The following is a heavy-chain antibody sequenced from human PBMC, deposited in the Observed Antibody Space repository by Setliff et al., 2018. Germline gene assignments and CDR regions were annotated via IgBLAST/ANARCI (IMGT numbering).Heavy chain of an antibody. CDR1: GFTLRSYW. Sequence: GGSLRLSCAASGFTLRSYWMSWVRQAPGKGLEWVANIKEDGSETYYGGSVKGRFTISRDNAKNSLYLQMSSLRVEDTATYYCARDRGGTNPWFDFWGQGTQVTVSS. CDR3: ARDRGGTNPWFDF. V-gene: IGHV3-7*03. CDR2: IKEDGSET. D-gene: IGHD3-10*01. J-gene: IGHJ5*01.